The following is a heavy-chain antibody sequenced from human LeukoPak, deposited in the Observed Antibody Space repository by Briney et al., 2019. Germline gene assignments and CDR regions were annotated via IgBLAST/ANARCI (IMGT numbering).Heavy chain of an antibody. CDR1: GFTFSSYA. J-gene: IGHJ4*02. V-gene: IGHV3-30*04. CDR2: ISYDGSNK. CDR3: ARAGSGWPFDY. D-gene: IGHD6-19*01. Sequence: QTGGSLRLSCAASGFTFSSYAMHWVRQAPGKGLEWVAVISYDGSNKYYADSVKGRFTISRDNSKNTLYLQMNSLRAEDTAVYYCARAGSGWPFDYWGQGTLVTVSS.